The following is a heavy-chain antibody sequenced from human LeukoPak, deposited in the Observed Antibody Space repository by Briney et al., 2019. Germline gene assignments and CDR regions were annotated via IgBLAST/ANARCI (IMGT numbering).Heavy chain of an antibody. V-gene: IGHV4-39*01. Sequence: SGTLSLTCSVSGDTISTSDHYWGWIRQPPVKGLEWIGSIYYTGNTYYNPSLKSRVTISVDTSKNQFSLRLTSVTAADTAVYYCARQTGSGLFILPGGQGTLVTVSS. D-gene: IGHD3/OR15-3a*01. J-gene: IGHJ4*02. CDR3: ARQTGSGLFILP. CDR2: IYYTGNT. CDR1: GDTISTSDHY.